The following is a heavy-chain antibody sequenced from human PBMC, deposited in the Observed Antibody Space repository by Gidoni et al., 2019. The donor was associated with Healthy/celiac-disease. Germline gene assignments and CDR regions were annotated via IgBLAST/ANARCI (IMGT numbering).Heavy chain of an antibody. Sequence: EVQLLASGGGLVQPGGFLRLSCAASGFTFSSYAMSWVRQVPGKGLEWVSAISGRGGSTYYADSVKGRFTISRDNSKNTLYLQMNSLRAEDTAVYYCANPYSGSYHSHAFDIWGQGTMVTVSS. V-gene: IGHV3-23*01. J-gene: IGHJ3*02. CDR2: ISGRGGST. D-gene: IGHD1-26*01. CDR1: GFTFSSYA. CDR3: ANPYSGSYHSHAFDI.